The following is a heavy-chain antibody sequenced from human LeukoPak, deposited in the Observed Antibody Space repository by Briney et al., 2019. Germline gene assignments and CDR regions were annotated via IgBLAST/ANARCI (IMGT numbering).Heavy chain of an antibody. V-gene: IGHV1-18*01. J-gene: IGHJ4*02. CDR3: ARDEGYCSGGSCYHPYYFDY. D-gene: IGHD2-15*01. CDR2: ISAYNGNT. Sequence: GAPVKVSCKASGYTFTSYGISWVRQAPGQGLEWMGWISAYNGNTNYAQKLQGRVTMTTDTSTSTAYMELRSLRSDDTAVYYCARDEGYCSGGSCYHPYYFDYWGQGTLVTVSS. CDR1: GYTFTSYG.